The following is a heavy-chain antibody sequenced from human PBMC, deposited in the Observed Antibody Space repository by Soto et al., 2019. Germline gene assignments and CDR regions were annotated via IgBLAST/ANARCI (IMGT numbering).Heavy chain of an antibody. D-gene: IGHD2-2*03. V-gene: IGHV5-10-1*01. CDR1: GYSFTSYR. J-gene: IGHJ6*02. Sequence: GESLKISCKGSGYSFTSYRISWVRQMPGKGLEWMGRIDPSDSYTNYSPSFQGHVTISADKSISTAYLQWSSLKASDTAMYYCARRDGYCSSTSCPSYYYYGTDVWGQGTTVTVSS. CDR3: ARRDGYCSSTSCPSYYYYGTDV. CDR2: IDPSDSYT.